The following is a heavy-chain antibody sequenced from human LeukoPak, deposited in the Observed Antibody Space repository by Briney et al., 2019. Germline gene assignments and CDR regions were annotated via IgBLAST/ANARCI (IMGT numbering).Heavy chain of an antibody. Sequence: ASVTVSCKASGYTFTSYGISWVRQAPGQGLEWMGWISAHNGNANYAQKFQGRVTMTTDTSTTTAYMELRSLRSDDTALYYCARVEDRDYVWGRYRLADYWGQGTLVTVSS. CDR3: ARVEDRDYVWGRYRLADY. D-gene: IGHD3-16*02. CDR1: GYTFTSYG. V-gene: IGHV1-18*04. J-gene: IGHJ4*02. CDR2: ISAHNGNA.